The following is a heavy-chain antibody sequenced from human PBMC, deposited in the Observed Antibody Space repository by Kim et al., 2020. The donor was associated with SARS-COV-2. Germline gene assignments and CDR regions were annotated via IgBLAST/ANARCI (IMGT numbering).Heavy chain of an antibody. Sequence: GGSLRLSCATSGFTFSVAWMNWVRQAPGKGLEWVGRIKSRSDGGTTDYAAPVKGRFTVSRDDSKNTLYLQMSSLKTEDTAVYYCTTSSDIVATDYWGQGTLVTVSS. CDR2: IKSRSDGGTT. V-gene: IGHV3-15*01. D-gene: IGHD2-15*01. CDR1: GFTFSVAW. CDR3: TTSSDIVATDY. J-gene: IGHJ4*02.